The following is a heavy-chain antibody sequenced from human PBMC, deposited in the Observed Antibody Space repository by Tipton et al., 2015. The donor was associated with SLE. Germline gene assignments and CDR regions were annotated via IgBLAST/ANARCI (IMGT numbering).Heavy chain of an antibody. Sequence: SLRLSCSASGFTFSSYAMHWVRQAPGKGLEYVSVISSNGGSTYYADSVKGRFTISRDNSKNTLYLQMSSLRAEDTAVYYCVSREWSHFDYRGQGTLVTVSS. J-gene: IGHJ4*02. CDR1: GFTFSSYA. D-gene: IGHD3-3*01. CDR2: ISSNGGST. CDR3: VSREWSHFDY. V-gene: IGHV3-64D*06.